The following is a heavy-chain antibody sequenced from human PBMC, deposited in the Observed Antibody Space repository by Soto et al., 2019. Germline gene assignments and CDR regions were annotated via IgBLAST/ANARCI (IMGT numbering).Heavy chain of an antibody. CDR1: GGSISSYY. CDR2: IYYSGST. J-gene: IGHJ4*02. CDR3: ASPADEYGGDFDY. Sequence: SETLSLTCTVSGGSISSYYWSWIRQPPGKGLEWIGYIYYSGSTYYNPSLKSRVTISVDTSKNQFSLKLSSVTAADTAVYYCASPADEYGGDFDYWGQGTLVTVSS. D-gene: IGHD2-21*01. V-gene: IGHV4-59*08.